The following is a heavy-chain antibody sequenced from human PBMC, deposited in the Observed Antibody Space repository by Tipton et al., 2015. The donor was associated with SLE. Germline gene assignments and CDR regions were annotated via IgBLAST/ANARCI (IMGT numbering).Heavy chain of an antibody. CDR2: VYHSGST. CDR1: GYSISSDYY. V-gene: IGHV4-38-2*02. J-gene: IGHJ4*02. CDR3: ANGGTSFHRI. D-gene: IGHD3-10*01. Sequence: TLSLTCTVSGYSISSDYYWGWIRQPPGKGLEWIGSVYHSGSTYYNPSLKSRVTISVDTSKNQFSLKLSSVTAADTAVYYCANGGTSFHRIWGQGTLVTVSS.